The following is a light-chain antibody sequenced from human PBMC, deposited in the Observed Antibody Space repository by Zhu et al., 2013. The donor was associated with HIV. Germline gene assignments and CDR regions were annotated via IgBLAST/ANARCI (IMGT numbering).Light chain of an antibody. Sequence: SYDLTQSPSVSVSPGQTVRITCSGDKLGDKFSCWYQQKPGQSPVLVIYQDSQRPAGIPERFSGSNSGNTATLTISGTQAMDEADYYCQAWDFSTSSYVFGSGTKVTVL. J-gene: IGLJ1*01. CDR1: KLGDKF. CDR2: QDS. CDR3: QAWDFSTSSYV. V-gene: IGLV3-1*01.